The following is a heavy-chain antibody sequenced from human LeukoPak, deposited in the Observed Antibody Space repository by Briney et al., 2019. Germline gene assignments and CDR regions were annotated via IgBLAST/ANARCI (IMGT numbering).Heavy chain of an antibody. Sequence: QTLSLTCAISGGSVSSNSVTWNWIRPSPSRGLEWLGRTDYRSTWYNDYAVSVRGRITVNPDTSKNQFSLHLNSVTPEDTAVYYCARRLTQYDCFDPWGQGILVTVSS. J-gene: IGHJ5*02. CDR2: TDYRSTWYN. CDR1: GGSVSSNSVT. D-gene: IGHD2-2*01. V-gene: IGHV6-1*01. CDR3: ARRLTQYDCFDP.